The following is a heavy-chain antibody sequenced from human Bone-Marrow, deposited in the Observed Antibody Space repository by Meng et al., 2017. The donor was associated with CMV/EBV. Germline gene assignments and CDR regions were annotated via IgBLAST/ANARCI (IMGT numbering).Heavy chain of an antibody. J-gene: IGHJ6*02. CDR1: GFTLSGYS. D-gene: IGHD1-26*01. Sequence: GGSLRLSCAASGFTLSGYSMHWVRQAPGKGLEWVAVISFDGADKYYGDSVKGRFTISRDTSKKASFLQMNSLRREDTAVYYCARVGPGEMSLYLYNGMDVWGQGTMVTVSS. CDR3: ARVGPGEMSLYLYNGMDV. V-gene: IGHV3-30*04. CDR2: ISFDGADK.